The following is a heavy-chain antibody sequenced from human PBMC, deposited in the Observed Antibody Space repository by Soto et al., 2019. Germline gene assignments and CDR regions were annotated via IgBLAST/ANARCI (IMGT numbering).Heavy chain of an antibody. Sequence: QITLKESGPPLVSPTQTLTLACSFSGFSLTTSGVGVGWSRQPPGKALVFLALIYWDADTRYRPSLRTRLTITKDTAKNLVVLTMTNVDHVDTATYYCVRFWSGVFVPRHRDAFDFWGQGTMVTVSS. J-gene: IGHJ3*01. CDR1: GFSLTTSGVG. D-gene: IGHD3-3*01. CDR2: IYWDADT. CDR3: VRFWSGVFVPRHRDAFDF. V-gene: IGHV2-5*02.